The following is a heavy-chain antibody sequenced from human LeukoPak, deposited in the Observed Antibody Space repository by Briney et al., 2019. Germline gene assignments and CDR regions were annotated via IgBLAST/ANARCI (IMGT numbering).Heavy chain of an antibody. V-gene: IGHV4-59*01. CDR1: GGSISSYY. D-gene: IGHD6-13*01. J-gene: IGHJ4*02. CDR2: LYYSGST. Sequence: SETLSLTCTVSGGSISSYYWSRIRQPPGKGLEWIGYLYYSGSTNYNPSLKSRVTISVNTSKNQFSLKLSSVTAADTAVYYCARDRSSSWYRGYFDYWGQGTLVTVSS. CDR3: ARDRSSSWYRGYFDY.